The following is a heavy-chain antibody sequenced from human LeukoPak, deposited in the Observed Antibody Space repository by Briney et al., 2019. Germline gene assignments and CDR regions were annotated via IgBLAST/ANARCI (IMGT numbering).Heavy chain of an antibody. J-gene: IGHJ4*02. D-gene: IGHD3-10*01. CDR2: INTNTGNP. CDR3: ARGSIGAPHHFDY. V-gene: IGHV7-4-1*02. CDR1: GYSFIDYY. Sequence: ASVKVSCKASGYSFIDYYIHWVRQAPGQGLEWMGWINTNTGNPTYAQGFTGRFVFSLDTSVSTAYLQISSLKAEDTAVYYCARGSIGAPHHFDYWGQGTLVTVSS.